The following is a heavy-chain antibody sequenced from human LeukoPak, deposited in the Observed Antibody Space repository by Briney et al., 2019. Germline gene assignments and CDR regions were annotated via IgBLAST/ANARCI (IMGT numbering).Heavy chain of an antibody. CDR3: ARGCSPGTCSPFDY. D-gene: IGHD2-15*01. Sequence: GGSLRLSCAASGFTFSAYSMNWVRQAPGNGREWVSYISSSITTVYYADSVRGRFTISRDNAKSSLYLQMNSLRDEDTAVYYCARGCSPGTCSPFDYWGQGTLVTVSS. V-gene: IGHV3-48*02. CDR1: GFTFSAYS. CDR2: ISSSITTV. J-gene: IGHJ4*02.